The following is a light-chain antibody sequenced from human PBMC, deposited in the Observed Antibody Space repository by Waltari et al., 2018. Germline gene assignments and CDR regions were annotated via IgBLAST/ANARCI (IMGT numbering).Light chain of an antibody. Sequence: DIQMTQSPSSLSASVGDRVTIACRARQGIRNDLGWFQQKPGRAPKRLIYAAFRLQTGVPSRFSGSGFGTEFTLTISSLRPEDFAIYYCLQHNTYPLTFGGGTKVEV. CDR1: QGIRND. J-gene: IGKJ4*01. CDR3: LQHNTYPLT. CDR2: AAF. V-gene: IGKV1-17*01.